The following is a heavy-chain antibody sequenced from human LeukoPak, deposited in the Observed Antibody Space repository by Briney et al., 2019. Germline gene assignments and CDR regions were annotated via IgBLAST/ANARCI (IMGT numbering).Heavy chain of an antibody. V-gene: IGHV4-39*01. CDR2: IYYSGST. Sequence: SSETLSLTCTVSGGSISSSSYYWGWIRQPPGKGLEWIGTIYYSGSTYYNPSLKSRVTISVDTSKNRFSLKLTSVTAAGTAVYYCARQVLLAFDVWGQGTMVTVSS. CDR1: GGSISSSSYY. J-gene: IGHJ3*01. D-gene: IGHD2-21*02. CDR3: ARQVLLAFDV.